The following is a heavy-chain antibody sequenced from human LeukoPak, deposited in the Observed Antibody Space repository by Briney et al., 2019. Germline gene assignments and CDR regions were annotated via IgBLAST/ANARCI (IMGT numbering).Heavy chain of an antibody. CDR2: IYYSGST. D-gene: IGHD2-2*01. CDR3: ARVMRDIVVVPAAMRGGWFDP. CDR1: GGSISSGGYS. J-gene: IGHJ5*02. V-gene: IGHV4-30-4*07. Sequence: PSETLSLTCAVSGGSISSGGYSWSWIRQPPGKGLEWIGYIYYSGSTYYNPSLKSRVTISVDTSKNQFSLKLSSVTAADTAVYYCARVMRDIVVVPAAMRGGWFDPWGQGTLVTVSS.